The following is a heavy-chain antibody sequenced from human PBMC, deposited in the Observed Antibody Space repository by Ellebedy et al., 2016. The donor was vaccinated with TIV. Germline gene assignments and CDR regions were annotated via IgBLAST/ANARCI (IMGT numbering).Heavy chain of an antibody. CDR3: AGSYYYGSVTYIWYDY. Sequence: PGGSLRLSCVVSGFTFSTYAMRWFRQAPGKGLEWVSALTTGGVTYYADSVKGRFTISRDNSKNTLFLRMNSLRAEDTAIYYCAGSYYYGSVTYIWYDYWGQGTLVTVSS. J-gene: IGHJ4*02. D-gene: IGHD3-10*01. CDR1: GFTFSTYA. CDR2: LTTGGVT. V-gene: IGHV3-23*01.